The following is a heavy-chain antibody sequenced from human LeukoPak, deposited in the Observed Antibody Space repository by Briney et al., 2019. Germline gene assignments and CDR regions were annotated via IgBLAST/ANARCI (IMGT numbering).Heavy chain of an antibody. CDR2: IIPILGIA. J-gene: IGHJ3*02. CDR3: ARYGDYAADAFDI. CDR1: GYTFTGYY. Sequence: SVKVSCKASGYTFTGYYMHWVRQAPGQGLEWMGRIIPILGIANYAQKFQGRVTITADKSTSTAYMELSSLRSEDTAVYYCARYGDYAADAFDIWGQGTMVTVSS. D-gene: IGHD4-17*01. V-gene: IGHV1-69*02.